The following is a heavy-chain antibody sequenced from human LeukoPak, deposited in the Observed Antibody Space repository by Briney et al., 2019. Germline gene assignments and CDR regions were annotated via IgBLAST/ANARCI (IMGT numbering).Heavy chain of an antibody. V-gene: IGHV3-11*04. D-gene: IGHD5-18*01. CDR3: ARRYSYGLDY. CDR2: ISGSGSPI. J-gene: IGHJ4*02. Sequence: PGGSLRLSCAASGFTFSDYYMSWIRQAPGKGLEWVSYISGSGSPIYYADSVKGRFTVSRDNAKNSLYLQMSSLRAEDTAVYYCARRYSYGLDYWGQGALVTVSS. CDR1: GFTFSDYY.